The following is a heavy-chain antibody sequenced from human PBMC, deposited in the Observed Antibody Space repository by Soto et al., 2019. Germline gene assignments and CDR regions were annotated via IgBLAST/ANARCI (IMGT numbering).Heavy chain of an antibody. Sequence: SETLSLTCTVSGASISTYYWSWIRQPPGKGLEWIGYFYYIGSTNYNPSLKSRVTISVDTSKNQFSLKLSSVTAADTAVYYCASSTYYYYMDVWGKGTTVTVSS. J-gene: IGHJ6*03. CDR3: ASSTYYYYMDV. CDR1: GASISTYY. D-gene: IGHD1-1*01. V-gene: IGHV4-59*08. CDR2: FYYIGST.